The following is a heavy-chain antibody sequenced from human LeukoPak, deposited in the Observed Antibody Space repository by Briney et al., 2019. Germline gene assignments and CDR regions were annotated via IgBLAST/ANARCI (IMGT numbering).Heavy chain of an antibody. CDR3: AREGGTTGPGDYDY. V-gene: IGHV3-30*02. CDR2: IRYDGSNK. Sequence: GGSLRLSCAASGFTFSSYGMHWVRQAPGKGLEWVAFIRYDGSNKYYADSVKGRFTISRDNSKNTLYLQMNSLRAEDTAVYYCAREGGTTGPGDYDYWGQGTLVTVSS. J-gene: IGHJ4*02. D-gene: IGHD3-10*01. CDR1: GFTFSSYG.